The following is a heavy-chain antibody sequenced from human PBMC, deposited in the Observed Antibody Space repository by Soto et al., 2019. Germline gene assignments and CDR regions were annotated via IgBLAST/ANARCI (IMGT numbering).Heavy chain of an antibody. CDR3: ARSTYYYDSSGYYADY. V-gene: IGHV4-31*03. CDR2: IYYSGSS. J-gene: IGHJ4*02. Sequence: SETLSLTCTVSGGSISSGGYYWSWIRQHPGKGLEWIGYIYYSGSSYYNPSLKSRVTISVDTSKNQFSLKLSSVTAADTAVYYCARSTYYYDSSGYYADYWGQGTLVTVSS. CDR1: GGSISSGGYY. D-gene: IGHD3-22*01.